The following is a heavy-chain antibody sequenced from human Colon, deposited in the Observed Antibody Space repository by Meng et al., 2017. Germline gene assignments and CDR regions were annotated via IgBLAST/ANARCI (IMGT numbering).Heavy chain of an antibody. CDR2: IKPDGSET. CDR1: GFIIANNW. Sequence: GESLKISCTPSGFIIANNWMRWVRHVPGKGLECLAHIKPDGSETYYVDSVRGRFTISRDNAKNSLYLQMNSLRAEDTAVYYCATLVRGTGTDYWGQGTPVTVSS. V-gene: IGHV3-7*01. J-gene: IGHJ4*02. D-gene: IGHD1-26*01. CDR3: ATLVRGTGTDY.